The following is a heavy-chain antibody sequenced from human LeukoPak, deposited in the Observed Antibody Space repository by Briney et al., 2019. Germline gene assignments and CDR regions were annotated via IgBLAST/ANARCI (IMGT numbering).Heavy chain of an antibody. D-gene: IGHD1-1*01. J-gene: IGHJ6*03. Sequence: GASVKVSCKTSGYTFSAFYMHWVRQAPGQGPEWMGWINPDSGGSEYGQKFQGRVTFTSDTSSTTIYMEVRSLKSDDTAVYYCARAVQLERPPPLKGYYYMDVWGKGTTVTVSS. CDR2: INPDSGGS. CDR1: GYTFSAFY. CDR3: ARAVQLERPPPLKGYYYMDV. V-gene: IGHV1-2*02.